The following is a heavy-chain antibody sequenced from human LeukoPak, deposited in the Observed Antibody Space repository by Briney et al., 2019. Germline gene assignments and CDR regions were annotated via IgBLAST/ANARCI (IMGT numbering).Heavy chain of an antibody. J-gene: IGHJ3*02. CDR1: GFTFSSYG. V-gene: IGHV3-30*02. CDR2: IRYDGSNK. D-gene: IGHD1-14*01. CDR3: AREREPHHAFDI. Sequence: GGSLRLSCAASGFTFSSYGMHWVRQAPGKGLEWVAFIRYDGSNKYYADSVKGRFTISRDNSKNTLYLQMNSLRAEDTAVYYCAREREPHHAFDIWGQGTMVTVSS.